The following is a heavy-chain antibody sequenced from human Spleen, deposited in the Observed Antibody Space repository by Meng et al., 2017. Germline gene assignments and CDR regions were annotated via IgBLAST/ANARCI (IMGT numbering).Heavy chain of an antibody. Sequence: SETLSLTCTVSGGSISDYYWNWIRQPAGKGLEWIGRFFSSGRINYNPSLKSRVTMSVDTSKNQFSLKLSSVTAADTAVYYCARASAPHYFAYWGQGTLVTVSS. CDR2: FFSSGRI. D-gene: IGHD6-6*01. CDR1: GGSISDYY. V-gene: IGHV4-4*07. CDR3: ARASAPHYFAY. J-gene: IGHJ4*02.